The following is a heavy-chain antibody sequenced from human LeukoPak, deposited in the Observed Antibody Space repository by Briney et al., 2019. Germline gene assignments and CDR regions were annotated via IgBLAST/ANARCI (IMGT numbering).Heavy chain of an antibody. D-gene: IGHD3-22*01. J-gene: IGHJ3*02. CDR1: GFTVSSNY. Sequence: GGSLRLSCAASGFTVSSNYMSWVRQAPGKGLEWVSVIYSGGNTYYADSVKGRFTISRDNSKNTLYLQMNSLRADDTAVYYCAREMVGSGYAFDIWGQGTMVTVSS. CDR2: IYSGGNT. CDR3: AREMVGSGYAFDI. V-gene: IGHV3-53*01.